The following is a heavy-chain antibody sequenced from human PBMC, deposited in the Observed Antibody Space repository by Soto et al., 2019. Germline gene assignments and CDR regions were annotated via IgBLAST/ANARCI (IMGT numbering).Heavy chain of an antibody. V-gene: IGHV1-3*04. CDR1: GYSFTTYV. CDR2: INTGDYNT. CDR3: AREYYYDATVLMDY. D-gene: IGHD3-22*01. J-gene: IGHJ4*02. Sequence: ASVKVSCKASGYSFTTYVIHWVRQAPGQRLEWMGWINTGDYNTEYSQKFQGRVTITWDTSASTAYMELSSLRSEDTAVYYCAREYYYDATVLMDYWGQGTLVTVSS.